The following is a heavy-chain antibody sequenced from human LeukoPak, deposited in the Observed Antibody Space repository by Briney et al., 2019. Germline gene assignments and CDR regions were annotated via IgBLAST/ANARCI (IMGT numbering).Heavy chain of an antibody. CDR1: GFYFRDHW. D-gene: IGHD6-19*01. J-gene: IGHJ4*02. CDR2: IKTDGSET. Sequence: GGSLRLSCAASGFYFRDHWMDWVRQAPGKGLEWVGHIKTDGSETYYLDSLRGRISISRDNTNNALYLQMNSLRVEDTAIYYCVKNDGWFHLAQWGQGTLVTVSS. CDR3: VKNDGWFHLAQ. V-gene: IGHV3-7*03.